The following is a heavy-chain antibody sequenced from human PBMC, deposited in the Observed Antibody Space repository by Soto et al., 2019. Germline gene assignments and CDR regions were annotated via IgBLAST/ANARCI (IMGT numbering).Heavy chain of an antibody. CDR3: ARESGENWTYEAH. CDR1: GAYVSDFS. J-gene: IGHJ1*01. Sequence: QVQQLESGPGLVKPWDTLSLICTVSGAYVSDFSWSWLRQPAGKGLEWIGCITGNGITQYTPSFRSRMTMSTDPSTNPCSLNIESATAADTALYSCARESGENWTYEAHWGQGTLITVSS. CDR2: ITGNGIT. D-gene: IGHD1-7*01. V-gene: IGHV4-4*07.